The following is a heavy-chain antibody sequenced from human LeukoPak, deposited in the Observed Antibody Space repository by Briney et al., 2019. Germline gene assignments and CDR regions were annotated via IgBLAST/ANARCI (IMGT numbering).Heavy chain of an antibody. D-gene: IGHD6-19*01. CDR1: GGTFSSYA. CDR3: ARSDSTGRYEGLPLYYYYGMDV. J-gene: IGHJ6*02. Sequence: SVKVSCKASGGTFSSYAISWVRRAPGQGLEWMGGIVPMLATANYTQKFQGRVTVTADESTRTAYMELSSLRSEDTAVYYCARSDSTGRYEGLPLYYYYGMDVWGQGTTVTVSS. CDR2: IVPMLATA. V-gene: IGHV1-69*13.